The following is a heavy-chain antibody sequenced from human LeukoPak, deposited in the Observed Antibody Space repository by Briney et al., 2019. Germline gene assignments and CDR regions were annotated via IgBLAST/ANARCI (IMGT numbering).Heavy chain of an antibody. Sequence: GGSLRLSCAASGFTFSSYGMSWVRQAPGKGLEWVSSISSSSSYIYYADSMKGRFTISRDNAKNSLYLQMNSLRAEDTAVYFCARGIYTSSPRNPKNFFDYWGQGTLVTVS. V-gene: IGHV3-21*01. CDR1: GFTFSSYG. D-gene: IGHD2-2*02. CDR2: ISSSSSYI. J-gene: IGHJ4*02. CDR3: ARGIYTSSPRNPKNFFDY.